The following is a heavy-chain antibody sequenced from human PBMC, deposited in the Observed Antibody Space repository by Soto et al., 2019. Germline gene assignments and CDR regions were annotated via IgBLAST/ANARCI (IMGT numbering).Heavy chain of an antibody. CDR1: GFTFDDYA. CDR2: ISWNSASM. CDR3: AKVVGDYDYFDY. V-gene: IGHV3-9*01. J-gene: IGHJ4*02. D-gene: IGHD4-17*01. Sequence: PGGSLRLSCAASGFTFDDYAMHWVRQAPGKGLEWVSGISWNSASMDYADSVKGRFTISRDNSKNTLYLQMNSLRAEDTAVYYCAKVVGDYDYFDYWGQGTLVTVSS.